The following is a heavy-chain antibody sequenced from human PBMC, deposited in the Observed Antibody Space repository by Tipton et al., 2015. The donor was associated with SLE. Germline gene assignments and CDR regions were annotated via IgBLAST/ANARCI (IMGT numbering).Heavy chain of an antibody. CDR2: IYYSGST. CDR1: GGSVSSGSYY. D-gene: IGHD3-10*01. Sequence: TLSLTCTVSGGSVSSGSYYWSWIRQPPGKGLEWIGYIYYSGSTNYNPSLKSRVTISVDTSKNQFSLKLSSVTAADTAVYYCVRGGGSSSGRWFDPWGRGTLVTVSS. CDR3: VRGGGSSSGRWFDP. V-gene: IGHV4-61*01. J-gene: IGHJ5*02.